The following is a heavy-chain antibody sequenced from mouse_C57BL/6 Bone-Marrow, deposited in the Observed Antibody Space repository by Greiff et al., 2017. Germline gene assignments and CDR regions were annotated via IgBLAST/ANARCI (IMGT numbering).Heavy chain of an antibody. CDR3: ARKRSNILYAMDY. J-gene: IGHJ4*01. CDR2: IWSGGST. CDR1: GFSLTSYG. D-gene: IGHD1-1*01. V-gene: IGHV2-2*01. Sequence: VQLQESGPGLVQPSQSLSITCTVSGFSLTSYGVHWVRQSPGKGLEWLGVIWSGGSTDYNAAFISKLSISKDNSKSQFFFKMNRLQAEYTAKYYCARKRSNILYAMDYWGQGTSVTVSS.